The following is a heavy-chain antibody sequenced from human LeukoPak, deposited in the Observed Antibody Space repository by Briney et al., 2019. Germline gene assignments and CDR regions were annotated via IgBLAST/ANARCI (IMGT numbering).Heavy chain of an antibody. J-gene: IGHJ4*02. CDR3: ARLSFGEEGY. V-gene: IGHV5-10-1*01. CDR1: GYSFTSYW. Sequence: GESLRISCKGSGYSFTSYWISWVRQVRRKGRGWMGRIDPSDSYTNYSPSFQGHVTIPADKSISTAYLQWSSLKASDTAMYYCARLSFGEEGYWGQGTLVTVSS. CDR2: IDPSDSYT. D-gene: IGHD3-10*01.